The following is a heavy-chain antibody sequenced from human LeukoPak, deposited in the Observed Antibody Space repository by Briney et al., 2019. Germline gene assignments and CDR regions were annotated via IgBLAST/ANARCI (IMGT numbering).Heavy chain of an antibody. J-gene: IGHJ3*02. CDR1: EFTFSNYW. CDR2: IQQDGSDI. V-gene: IGHV3-7*01. CDR3: ARGPYDKMTGYGAFEI. Sequence: GGSLRLSCAASEFTFSNYWMTWVRQAPGKGLEWVANIQQDGSDIQYVGSVKGRFIISRDNARQSLFLQMTSLRAEDTAVYYCARGPYDKMTGYGAFEIWGQGTLVTVSP. D-gene: IGHD3-9*01.